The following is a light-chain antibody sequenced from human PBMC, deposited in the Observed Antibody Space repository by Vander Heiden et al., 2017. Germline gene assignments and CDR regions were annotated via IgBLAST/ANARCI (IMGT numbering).Light chain of an antibody. V-gene: IGKV4-1*01. CDR1: QSALYHSNKKSY. CDR2: WAS. CDR3: RQCGA. Sequence: DIVMTQSPDSLAVSLGERATINCKSSQSALYHSNKKSYLAWYRQRPGRPPELLISWASTRESGVPDRFSGSGSGADFSLAINDLQAEDVAVYYCRQCGAFGQGTTVEIK. J-gene: IGKJ1*01.